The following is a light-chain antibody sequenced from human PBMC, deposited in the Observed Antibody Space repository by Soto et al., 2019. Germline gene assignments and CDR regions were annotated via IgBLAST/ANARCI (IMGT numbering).Light chain of an antibody. V-gene: IGKV3-11*01. CDR3: QQRSNWPPRFT. CDR2: DAS. Sequence: IVWTQSPSTLSLSPGERALLSCSASQSVSSYLAWYQQKPGQAPRLLIYDASNRATGIPARFSGSGSGTDFTLTISSLEPEDFAVYYCQQRSNWPPRFTFGPVAKVDI. CDR1: QSVSSY. J-gene: IGKJ3*01.